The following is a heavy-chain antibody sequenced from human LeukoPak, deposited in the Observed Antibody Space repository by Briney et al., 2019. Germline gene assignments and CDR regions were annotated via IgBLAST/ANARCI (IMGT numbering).Heavy chain of an antibody. D-gene: IGHD6-19*01. CDR3: AKEGSSGWTRSFDY. CDR2: ISGSGGST. V-gene: IGHV3-23*01. Sequence: GGSLRLSCEVSGFTFSSYGMSWVRQAPGRGLEWVSSISGSGGSTNYADSVKGRFTISRDNSANTLYLQMNTLRAEDTAVYYCAKEGSSGWTRSFDYWGQGTLVTVSS. CDR1: GFTFSSYG. J-gene: IGHJ4*02.